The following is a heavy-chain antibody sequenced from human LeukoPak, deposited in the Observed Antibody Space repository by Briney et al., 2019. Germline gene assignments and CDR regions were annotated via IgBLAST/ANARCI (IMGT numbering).Heavy chain of an antibody. J-gene: IGHJ5*02. CDR1: GGSISSYY. CDR3: ARDETWFGELLGGWFDP. Sequence: SETLSLTCTVSGGSISSYYWSWIRQPPGKGLEWIGYIYYSGSTNYNPSLKSRVTISVDTSKNQFSLKLSSVTAADTAVYYCARDETWFGELLGGWFDPWGQGTLVTVSS. CDR2: IYYSGST. D-gene: IGHD3-10*01. V-gene: IGHV4-59*12.